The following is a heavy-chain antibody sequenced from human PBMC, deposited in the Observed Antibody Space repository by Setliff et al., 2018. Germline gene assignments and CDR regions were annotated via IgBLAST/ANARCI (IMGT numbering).Heavy chain of an antibody. J-gene: IGHJ4*02. CDR1: GGTFSDYH. D-gene: IGHD6-6*01. CDR3: ARGRNIAARLLDS. CDR2: INHRGST. Sequence: SETLSLTCAAYGGTFSDYHWAWIRQSPEKGLEWIGEINHRGSTNYNPSLKSRVTISIDTSKDQFSLKLISMTAADTAVYYCARGRNIAARLLDSWGQGTLVTVSS. V-gene: IGHV4-34*01.